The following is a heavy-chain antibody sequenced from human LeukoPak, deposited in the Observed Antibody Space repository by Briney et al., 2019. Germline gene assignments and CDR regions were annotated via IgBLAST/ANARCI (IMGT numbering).Heavy chain of an antibody. J-gene: IGHJ5*02. D-gene: IGHD2-2*01. Sequence: ASVKVSCKGSGYSFRSYGINWVRQAPGQGLEWMGWISGYNGNTNYAQMVQVRVTMTTYTSTSTAYMELRSLRSDDTAMYYCARDVGDIVTIPAAITVPWGQGTLVTVSS. CDR1: GYSFRSYG. CDR2: ISGYNGNT. V-gene: IGHV1-18*01. CDR3: ARDVGDIVTIPAAITVP.